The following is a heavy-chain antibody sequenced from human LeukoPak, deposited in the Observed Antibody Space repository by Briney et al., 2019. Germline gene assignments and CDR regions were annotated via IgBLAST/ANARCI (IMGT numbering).Heavy chain of an antibody. CDR3: ASGSGTYSPDY. Sequence: ASVKVSCKTSGYTFTDQYLHWVRQAPGQGLEWMGWINPNSGGTNYAQSFQGRVTMTRDTSIRTAFMELSGLRSDDTAVYYCASGSGTYSPDYWGQGTLVTVSS. CDR1: GYTFTDQY. D-gene: IGHD3-10*01. J-gene: IGHJ4*02. V-gene: IGHV1-2*02. CDR2: INPNSGGT.